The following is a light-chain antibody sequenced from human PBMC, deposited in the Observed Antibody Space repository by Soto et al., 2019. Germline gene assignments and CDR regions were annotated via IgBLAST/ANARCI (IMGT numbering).Light chain of an antibody. Sequence: QSVLTQPPSVSAAPGQRVTISCTGSSSNIGAGFEVHWYQQLPGTAPKLLIYGNSNRPSGVPDRFSGSKSGTSASLAITGLQAEDEADCYCQSYDSSLSGSGFGTGTKVTV. V-gene: IGLV1-40*01. CDR1: SSNIGAGFE. CDR2: GNS. CDR3: QSYDSSLSGSG. J-gene: IGLJ1*01.